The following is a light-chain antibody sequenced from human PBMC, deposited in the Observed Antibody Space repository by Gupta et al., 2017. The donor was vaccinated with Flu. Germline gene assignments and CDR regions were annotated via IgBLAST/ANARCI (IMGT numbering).Light chain of an antibody. CDR1: AVPKQY. V-gene: IGLV3-25*02. Sequence: SYELTQPPSVSVSPGQTARITCSGDAVPKQYAYWYQQKPGQAPVRVLYKDSERPPGIPERFSGSCSGTTVTLTISGVQAEDEADYYCQSADSSGTCVFGTGTKVTVL. CDR2: KDS. J-gene: IGLJ1*01. CDR3: QSADSSGTCV.